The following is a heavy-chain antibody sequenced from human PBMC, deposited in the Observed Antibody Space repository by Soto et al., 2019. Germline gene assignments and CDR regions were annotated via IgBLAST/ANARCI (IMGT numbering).Heavy chain of an antibody. Sequence: EVQLVESGGGLVKPGGSLRLSCAASGFTFSNAWMNWVRQAPGKGLEWVGRIKSKTDGGTTDYAAPVKGRFTISRDDSKNTLYLQMNSLKTEDTAVYYCTTDPQWELRPVLYYCDYWGQGTLVTVSS. J-gene: IGHJ4*02. CDR1: GFTFSNAW. V-gene: IGHV3-15*07. D-gene: IGHD1-26*01. CDR2: IKSKTDGGTT. CDR3: TTDPQWELRPVLYYCDY.